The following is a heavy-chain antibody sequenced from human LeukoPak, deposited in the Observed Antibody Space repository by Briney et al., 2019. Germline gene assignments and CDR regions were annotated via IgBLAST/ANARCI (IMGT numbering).Heavy chain of an antibody. CDR2: ISSSSSYI. J-gene: IGHJ6*02. CDR1: EFTFSSYS. V-gene: IGHV3-21*01. D-gene: IGHD3-3*01. Sequence: PGGSLGLSCAASEFTFSSYSMNWVRQAPGKGLEWVSSISSSSSYIYYADSVKGRFTISRDNAKNSLYLQMNSLRAEDTAVYYCARVSILHGMDVWGQGTTVTVSS. CDR3: ARVSILHGMDV.